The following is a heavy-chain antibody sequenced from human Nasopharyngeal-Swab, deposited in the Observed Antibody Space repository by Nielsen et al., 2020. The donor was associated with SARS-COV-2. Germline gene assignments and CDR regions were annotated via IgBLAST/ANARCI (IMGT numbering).Heavy chain of an antibody. Sequence: SVKVSCKASGDTFSSYAISWVRQAPGQGLEWMGGIIPIFGTANYAQKFQGRVTITSDESTSTAYMELSSLRSEDTAVYYCARGPIAAAGIRHWFDPWGQGTLVTVSS. CDR1: GDTFSSYA. D-gene: IGHD6-13*01. CDR2: IIPIFGTA. CDR3: ARGPIAAAGIRHWFDP. J-gene: IGHJ5*02. V-gene: IGHV1-69*13.